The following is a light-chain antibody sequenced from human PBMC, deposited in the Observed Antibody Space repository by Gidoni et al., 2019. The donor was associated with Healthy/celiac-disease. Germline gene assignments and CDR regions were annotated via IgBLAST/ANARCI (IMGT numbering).Light chain of an antibody. Sequence: AIRLTQSPSSFSASTGDRVTLTCRASQGISSYLAWYQQKPGQAPKLLIYAASTMQSGVPSRFSGSGSGTDFTLTISCLQSEDFATYYCQQYYSYPRTFGPGTKVDIK. V-gene: IGKV1-8*01. CDR3: QQYYSYPRT. CDR1: QGISSY. J-gene: IGKJ3*01. CDR2: AAS.